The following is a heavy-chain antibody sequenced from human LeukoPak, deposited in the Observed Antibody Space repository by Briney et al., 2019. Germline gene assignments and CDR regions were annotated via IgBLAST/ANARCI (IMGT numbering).Heavy chain of an antibody. CDR3: ARAKEGYNYYYYGMDV. CDR2: INSHSGGT. Sequence: ASVKVSCKASGYTFTGYYLHWVRQAPGQGLEWVGWINSHSGGTNYAQKFQGSVTMTRDTSISTAYMELSRLRSDDTAVFYCARAKEGYNYYYYGMDVWGQGTTVTVSS. D-gene: IGHD5-12*01. V-gene: IGHV1-2*02. J-gene: IGHJ6*02. CDR1: GYTFTGYY.